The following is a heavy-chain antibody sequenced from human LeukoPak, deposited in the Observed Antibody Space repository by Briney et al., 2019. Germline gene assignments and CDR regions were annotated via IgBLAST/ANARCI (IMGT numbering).Heavy chain of an antibody. CDR2: IYWDDDK. J-gene: IGHJ4*02. CDR1: GFSLSTSGVG. D-gene: IGHD4-17*01. V-gene: IGHV2-5*02. CDR3: AHRREDYGDYRYYFDY. Sequence: SGPTLVKPTQTLTLTCTFSGFSLSTSGVGVGWIRQPPGKALEWLALIYWDDDKRYSPSLKSRLTITKDTSKNRVVLTMTNMDPVDTATYYCAHRREDYGDYRYYFDYWGQGTLVTVSS.